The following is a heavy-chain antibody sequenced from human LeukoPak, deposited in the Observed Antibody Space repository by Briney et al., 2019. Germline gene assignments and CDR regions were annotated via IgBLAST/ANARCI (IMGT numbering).Heavy chain of an antibody. V-gene: IGHV4-34*01. D-gene: IGHD2-15*01. CDR1: GGSFSGYY. J-gene: IGHJ4*02. Sequence: PTETLSLTCAVYGGSFSGYYWSWIRQPPGKGLEWIGEINHSRSTNYNPSLKSRVTISVDTSKNQFSLKLSSVTAADTAVYYCARGRGYCSGGSCYSPTFDYWGQGTLVTVSS. CDR3: ARGRGYCSGGSCYSPTFDY. CDR2: INHSRST.